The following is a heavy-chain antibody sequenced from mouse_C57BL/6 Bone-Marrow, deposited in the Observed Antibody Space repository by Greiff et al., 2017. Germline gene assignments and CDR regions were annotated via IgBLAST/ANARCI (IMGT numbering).Heavy chain of an antibody. Sequence: EVKLVESGGGLVKPGGSLKLSCAASGFTFSDYGMHWVRQAPEKGLEWVAYISSGSSTIYYADTVKGRFTISRDNAKNNLFLQMTRLRSEDTAMYYCARPDFGYAMDYWGQGTSVTVSS. V-gene: IGHV5-17*01. CDR3: ARPDFGYAMDY. J-gene: IGHJ4*01. CDR2: ISSGSSTI. CDR1: GFTFSDYG.